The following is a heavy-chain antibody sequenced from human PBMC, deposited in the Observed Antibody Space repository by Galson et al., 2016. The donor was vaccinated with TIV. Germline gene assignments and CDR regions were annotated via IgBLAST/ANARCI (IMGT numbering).Heavy chain of an antibody. Sequence: SVKVSCKASGGIFRTNAISWVRQAPGQGLEWMGGIFAIFGIANYAQKFQDRVTITADESTSTAYMELSSLRSEDTAVYYCARNRGYSVTGDFDFWGQGTLVTVSS. V-gene: IGHV1-69*13. J-gene: IGHJ4*02. CDR2: IFAIFGIA. CDR1: GGIFRTNA. D-gene: IGHD5/OR15-5a*01. CDR3: ARNRGYSVTGDFDF.